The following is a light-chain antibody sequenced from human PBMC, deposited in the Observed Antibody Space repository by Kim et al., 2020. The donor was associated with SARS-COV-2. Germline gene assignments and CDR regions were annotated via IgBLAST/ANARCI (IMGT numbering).Light chain of an antibody. CDR1: QDITNS. V-gene: IGKV1-33*01. CDR2: DTS. J-gene: IGKJ4*01. Sequence: DIQMTQSPSSLSASVGDRLTITCQAGQDITNSLNWYQQKSGKAPKLLIYDTSDLEAGVPSRFSGSGFGTDFTFTISSLQPEDIATYYCQQYDSLPLTFGGGTKVDIK. CDR3: QQYDSLPLT.